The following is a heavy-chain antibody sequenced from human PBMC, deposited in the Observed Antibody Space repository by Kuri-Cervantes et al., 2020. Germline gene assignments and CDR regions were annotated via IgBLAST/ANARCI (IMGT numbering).Heavy chain of an antibody. J-gene: IGHJ6*02. CDR2: ISGSGGST. D-gene: IGHD4-17*01. V-gene: IGHV3-23*01. CDR1: GFTFDDYA. Sequence: GGSLRLSCAASGFTFDDYAMHWVRQAPGKGLEWVSAISGSGGSTYYADSVKGRFTISRDNSKNTLYLQMNSLRAEDTAVYYCAKDGYGDYGFYYYYGMDVWGQGTTVTVSS. CDR3: AKDGYGDYGFYYYYGMDV.